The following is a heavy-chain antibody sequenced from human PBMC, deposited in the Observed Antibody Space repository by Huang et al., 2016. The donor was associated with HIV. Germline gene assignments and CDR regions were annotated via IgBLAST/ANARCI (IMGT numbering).Heavy chain of an antibody. V-gene: IGHV4-34*02. CDR2: LNHRGRT. J-gene: IGHJ6*02. CDR3: ARVREVAARHRRGYYYYYGMDV. D-gene: IGHD3-10*01. Sequence: QVQLQQWGAGLLKPSESLSLTCAVYGGSFRGYCCSWIRLPPGEGLEWIGELNHRGRTNYHPSRQSGVRTSVDSSKNPFSPKVSSETAADTAVYYYARVREVAARHRRGYYYYYGMDVWGQGTTVIVSS. CDR1: GGSFRGYC.